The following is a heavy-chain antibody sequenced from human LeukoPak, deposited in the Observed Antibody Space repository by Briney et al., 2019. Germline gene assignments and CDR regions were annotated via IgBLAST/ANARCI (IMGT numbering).Heavy chain of an antibody. J-gene: IGHJ4*02. CDR3: ARDGDYVWGSYRSYFDY. V-gene: IGHV3-30*04. Sequence: PGGSLRLSCAASGFTFSSYAMHWVRQAPGKGLEWMAVISYDGSNKYYADSVKGRFTISRDNSKNTLYLQMNSLRAEDTAVYYCARDGDYVWGSYRSYFDYWGQGTLVTVSS. CDR2: ISYDGSNK. D-gene: IGHD3-16*02. CDR1: GFTFSSYA.